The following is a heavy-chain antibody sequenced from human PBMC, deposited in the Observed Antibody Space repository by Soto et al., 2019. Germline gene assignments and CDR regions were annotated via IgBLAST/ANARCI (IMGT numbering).Heavy chain of an antibody. CDR1: GFTFSDYY. V-gene: IGHV3-11*06. CDR3: ARDGQSVFYYDSSGPPDH. CDR2: ITSGSYT. D-gene: IGHD3-22*01. J-gene: IGHJ4*01. Sequence: QVQLVESGGGLVKPGGSLRLSCAASGFTFSDYYMTWIRQAPGKGLEWVSYITSGSYTNYAGAVKGRFTTSRDNAKSTLYLQMNSLRAEDTAVYFCARDGQSVFYYDSSGPPDHWGQGTLVTVSS.